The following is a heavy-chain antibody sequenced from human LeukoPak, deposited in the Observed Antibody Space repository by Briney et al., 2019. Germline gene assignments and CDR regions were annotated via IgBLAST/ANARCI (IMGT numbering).Heavy chain of an antibody. J-gene: IGHJ5*02. CDR2: INPYKGNT. V-gene: IGHV1-18*01. Sequence: GASVNVSCKSSGYTFTSYGISWVRQAPGQGLEGMGLINPYKGNTNYAQKLQGRVTMTTDTSTSTAYMELRSLRSDDTAVYYCARDWLDYYXSXXXPXXXIRFEPWGQGTLXX. CDR3: ARDWLDYYXSXXXPXXXIRFEP. CDR1: GYTFTSYG. D-gene: IGHD3-10*01.